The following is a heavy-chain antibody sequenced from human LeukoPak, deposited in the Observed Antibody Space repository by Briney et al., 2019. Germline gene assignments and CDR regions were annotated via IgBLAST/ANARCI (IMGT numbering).Heavy chain of an antibody. V-gene: IGHV5-51*01. D-gene: IGHD6-19*01. J-gene: IGHJ3*02. CDR3: ASRSLAGYSSGFGAFDI. CDR2: IYPGDSDT. CDR1: GYSFTSYW. Sequence: GESLKISCKGSGYSFTSYWLGWVRQMPGKGLEWMGIIYPGDSDTRYSPSFQGQVTISADKSISTAYLQWSSLKASDTAMYYCASRSLAGYSSGFGAFDIWGQGTMVTVSS.